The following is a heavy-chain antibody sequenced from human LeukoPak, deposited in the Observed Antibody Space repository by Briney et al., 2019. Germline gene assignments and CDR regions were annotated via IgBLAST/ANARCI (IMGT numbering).Heavy chain of an antibody. Sequence: ASVKVSCKASGYTFTSYGISWVRQAPGQGVEWMGWISAYNGNTNYAQKLQGRVTMTTDTSTSTAYMELRSLRSDDTAVYYCAREGRITIFGVVPDAFDIWGQGTMVTVSS. CDR3: AREGRITIFGVVPDAFDI. V-gene: IGHV1-18*01. CDR1: GYTFTSYG. D-gene: IGHD3-3*01. J-gene: IGHJ3*02. CDR2: ISAYNGNT.